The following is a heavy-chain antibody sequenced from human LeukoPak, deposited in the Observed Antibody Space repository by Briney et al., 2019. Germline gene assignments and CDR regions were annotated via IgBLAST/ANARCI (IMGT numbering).Heavy chain of an antibody. J-gene: IGHJ6*03. D-gene: IGHD3-9*01. Sequence: SETLSLTCAVCGGSFSGYYWSWIRQPPGKGLEWIGEINHSGSTNYNPSLKSRVTISVDTSKNQFSLKLSSVTAADTAVYYCARRRDILTGYFRSGYYMDVWGKGTTVTISS. CDR1: GGSFSGYY. V-gene: IGHV4-34*01. CDR3: ARRRDILTGYFRSGYYMDV. CDR2: INHSGST.